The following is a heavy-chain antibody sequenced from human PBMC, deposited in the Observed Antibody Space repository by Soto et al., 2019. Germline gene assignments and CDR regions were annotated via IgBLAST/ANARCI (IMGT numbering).Heavy chain of an antibody. J-gene: IGHJ5*02. CDR1: GFTFSSYS. Sequence: EVQLVESGGGLVKPGGSLRLSCAASGFTFSSYSMNWVRQAPGKGLEWVSSISSSSSYIYYADSVKGRFTISRDNAKNSLYLQMNSLRAEDTAVYYCARGMYCSSTGCSKDPYNWFDPWGQGTLVTVSS. CDR3: ARGMYCSSTGCSKDPYNWFDP. D-gene: IGHD2-2*01. CDR2: ISSSSSYI. V-gene: IGHV3-21*01.